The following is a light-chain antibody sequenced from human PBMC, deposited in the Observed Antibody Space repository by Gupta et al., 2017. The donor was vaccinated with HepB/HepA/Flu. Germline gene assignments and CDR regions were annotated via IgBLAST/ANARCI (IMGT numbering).Light chain of an antibody. CDR1: SSNIGSNY. Sequence: QSVLTQPPSASGTPGQRVTISCYGSSSNIGSNYVYWHQQLPGTAPKLLIFRNNQRPSGVPDRFSCSKSGTSASPAISGLRSEDEADYYCSAWDDSLSGHWVVAGGTKMTVL. V-gene: IGLV1-47*01. CDR2: RNN. CDR3: SAWDDSLSGHWV. J-gene: IGLJ3*02.